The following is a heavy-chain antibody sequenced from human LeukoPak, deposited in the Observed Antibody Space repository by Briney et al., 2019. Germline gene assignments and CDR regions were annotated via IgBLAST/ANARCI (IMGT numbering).Heavy chain of an antibody. CDR3: AGRSLIKIVTPTDDAFDM. V-gene: IGHV1-2*02. Sequence: GASVKVSCKASGFPFTGYYFHWVRQAPGQGLEWVGWINPKTGGTKYAPKFQGRVTLTRDTSISTVYMELTRLTFDDTAIFYCAGRSLIKIVTPTDDAFDMWGQGTTVTVSS. J-gene: IGHJ3*02. CDR2: INPKTGGT. D-gene: IGHD1-26*01. CDR1: GFPFTGYY.